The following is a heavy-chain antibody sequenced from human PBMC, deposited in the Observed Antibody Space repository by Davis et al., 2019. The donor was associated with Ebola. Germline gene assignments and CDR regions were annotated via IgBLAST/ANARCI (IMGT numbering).Heavy chain of an antibody. V-gene: IGHV4-61*08. Sequence: SETLSLTCTVSGGSISSGDYYWSWIRQPPGKGLEWIGYIYYSGSTNYNPSLKSRVTISVDTSKNQFSLKLSSVTAADTAVYYCARVDYQGWFDPWGQGTLVTVSS. CDR1: GGSISSGDYY. D-gene: IGHD4/OR15-4a*01. CDR3: ARVDYQGWFDP. J-gene: IGHJ5*02. CDR2: IYYSGST.